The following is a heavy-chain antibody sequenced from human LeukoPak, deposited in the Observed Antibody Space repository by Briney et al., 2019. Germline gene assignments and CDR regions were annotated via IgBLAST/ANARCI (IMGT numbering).Heavy chain of an antibody. CDR3: ARAGPDYYDSSGYYWDS. J-gene: IGHJ4*02. D-gene: IGHD3-22*01. CDR1: GFTFSNYW. V-gene: IGHV3-74*01. Sequence: GGSVTLSCAASGFTFSNYWMHWVRQAPGKGLVWVSRLNTDGGTKTYADSVKGRFTISRDNAKNTLYLQMNSLRAEDTAVYYCARAGPDYYDSSGYYWDSWGQGTLVTVSS. CDR2: LNTDGGTK.